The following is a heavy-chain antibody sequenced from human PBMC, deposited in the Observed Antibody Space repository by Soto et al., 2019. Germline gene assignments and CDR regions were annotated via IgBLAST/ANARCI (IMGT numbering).Heavy chain of an antibody. D-gene: IGHD2-2*01. Sequence: EVQLLESGGGLVQPGGSLRLSCAASGFTFSSYAMKWVRQAPGKGLEWVSLIGESGTTTYYADSVKGRFTIYRDNSGDTLFLEMYSLRAEDTAVYYCARYIPGVRYYGMDVWGQGTTVTVFS. CDR3: ARYIPGVRYYGMDV. V-gene: IGHV3-23*01. J-gene: IGHJ6*02. CDR1: GFTFSSYA. CDR2: IGESGTTT.